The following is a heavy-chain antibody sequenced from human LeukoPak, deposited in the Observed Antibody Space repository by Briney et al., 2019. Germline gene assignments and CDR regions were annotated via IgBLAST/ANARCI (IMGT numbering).Heavy chain of an antibody. D-gene: IGHD6-13*01. CDR2: INPSGGST. CDR1: GNTLTSYY. V-gene: IGHV1-46*01. CDR3: AREGYSSSQDAFDI. Sequence: ASVKVSCKAFGNTLTSYYMHWVRQPPGKGLEGMEIINPSGGSTSYAQKSQGRVTMTRDTSTSTVYMELSSLRSEDTAVYYCAREGYSSSQDAFDIWGQGTMVTVSS. J-gene: IGHJ3*02.